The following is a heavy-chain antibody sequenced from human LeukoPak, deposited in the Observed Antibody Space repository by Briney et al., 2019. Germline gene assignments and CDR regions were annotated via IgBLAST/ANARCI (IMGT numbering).Heavy chain of an antibody. CDR3: ARHGVGLGGSGARPNWFDP. Sequence: SETLSLTCTVSGGSISSYYWSWIRQPPGKGLEWIGYIYYSGSTNYNPSLKSRVTISVDTSKNQFSLKLSSVTAADTAVYYCARHGVGLGGSGARPNWFDPWGQGTLVTVSS. V-gene: IGHV4-59*08. D-gene: IGHD2-15*01. CDR1: GGSISSYY. J-gene: IGHJ5*02. CDR2: IYYSGST.